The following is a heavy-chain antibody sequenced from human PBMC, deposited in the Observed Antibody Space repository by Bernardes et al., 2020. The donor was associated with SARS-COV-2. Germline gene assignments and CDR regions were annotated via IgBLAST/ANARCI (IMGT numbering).Heavy chain of an antibody. CDR2: IYTSGST. Sequence: SEPLSLTCTVSGGSISSGSYYWSWIRQPAGKGLEWIGRIYTSGSTNYNPSLKSRVTISVDTSKNQFSLKLSSVTAADTAVYYCARVPYYYGSGSYYNVGYFDYWGQGTLVTVSS. D-gene: IGHD3-10*01. CDR1: GGSISSGSYY. V-gene: IGHV4-61*02. J-gene: IGHJ4*02. CDR3: ARVPYYYGSGSYYNVGYFDY.